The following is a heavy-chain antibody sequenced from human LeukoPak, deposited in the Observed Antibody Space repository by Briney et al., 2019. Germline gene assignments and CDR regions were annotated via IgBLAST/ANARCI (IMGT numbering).Heavy chain of an antibody. Sequence: GGSLRLSCAASGFDFNTYAMSWVRQAPGKGLEWVSAISGSGGSTYYADSVKGRFTISRDNAENTLYLQMNSLRVEDTAVYYCTKDRTDWSQGYFDCWGRGTQVTVSP. V-gene: IGHV3-23*01. CDR2: ISGSGGST. CDR1: GFDFNTYA. CDR3: TKDRTDWSQGYFDC. J-gene: IGHJ4*02. D-gene: IGHD1-1*01.